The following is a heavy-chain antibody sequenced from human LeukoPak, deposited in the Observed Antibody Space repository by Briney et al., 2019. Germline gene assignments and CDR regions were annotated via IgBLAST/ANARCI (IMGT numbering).Heavy chain of an antibody. D-gene: IGHD3-10*02. CDR1: GYTFTSYD. Sequence: ASVKVSCKASGYTFTSYDINWVRQATGQGLEWMGWMNPNSGNTGYAQKFQGRVTMTRDTSISTAYMELSRLRSDDTAVYYCASYVPGQRAFDIWGQGTMVTVSS. CDR3: ASYVPGQRAFDI. J-gene: IGHJ3*02. CDR2: MNPNSGNT. V-gene: IGHV1-8*02.